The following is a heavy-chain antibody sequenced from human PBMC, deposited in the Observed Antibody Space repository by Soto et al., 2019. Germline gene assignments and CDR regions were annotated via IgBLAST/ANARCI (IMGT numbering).Heavy chain of an antibody. Sequence: GGSLRLSCAASGFTFSNYAMSWVRQAPGKGLEWVSIINSGGNTYYTDSVKGRSTISRDNSKNTLYLQMYSLRVEDTAVYYCAKGRSGSTSWDAFDIWGQGTTVTVSS. CDR1: GFTFSNYA. CDR3: AKGRSGSTSWDAFDI. D-gene: IGHD2-2*01. CDR2: INSGGNT. J-gene: IGHJ3*02. V-gene: IGHV3-23*01.